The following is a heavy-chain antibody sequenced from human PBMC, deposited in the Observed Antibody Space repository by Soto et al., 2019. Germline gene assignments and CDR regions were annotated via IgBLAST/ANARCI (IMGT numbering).Heavy chain of an antibody. CDR3: ASLLYCSGGSCYSVDY. D-gene: IGHD2-15*01. CDR2: IYYSGST. CDR1: GGSISSSSYY. V-gene: IGHV4-39*01. J-gene: IGHJ4*02. Sequence: PSETLSLTCTVSGGSISSSSYYWGWIRQPPGKGLEWIGSIYYSGSTYYNPSLKSRVTISVDTSKNQFSLELSSVTAADTAVYYCASLLYCSGGSCYSVDYWGQGTLVTVSS.